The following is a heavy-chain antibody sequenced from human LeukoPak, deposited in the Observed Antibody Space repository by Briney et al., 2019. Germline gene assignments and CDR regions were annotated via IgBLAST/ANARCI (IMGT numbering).Heavy chain of an antibody. CDR1: GYTFTGYY. J-gene: IGHJ4*02. CDR3: ATGSIAAAGTWNPFFDY. V-gene: IGHV1-24*01. D-gene: IGHD6-13*01. CDR2: FDPEDGET. Sequence: ASVKVSCKASGYTFTGYYMHWVRQAPGKGLEWMGGFDPEDGETIYAQKFQGRVTMTEDTSTDTAYMELSSLRSEDTAVYYCATGSIAAAGTWNPFFDYWGQGTLVTVSS.